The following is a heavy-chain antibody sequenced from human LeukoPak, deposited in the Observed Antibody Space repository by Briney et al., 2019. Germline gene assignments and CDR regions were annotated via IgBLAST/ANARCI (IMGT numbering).Heavy chain of an antibody. CDR2: IYYSGST. D-gene: IGHD5-18*01. V-gene: IGHV4-30-2*05. CDR1: GGSISSGGYS. CDR3: ARGYSLDY. J-gene: IGHJ4*02. Sequence: PSQTLSLTCAVSGGSISSGGYSWSWIRQPPGKGLEWIGYIYYSGSTYYTPSLRGRVTISVDTSKNQFSLKLSSVTAADTAVYYCARGYSLDYWGQGTLVTVSS.